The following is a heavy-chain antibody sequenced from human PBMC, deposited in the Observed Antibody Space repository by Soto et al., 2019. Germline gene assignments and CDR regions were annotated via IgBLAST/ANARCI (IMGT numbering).Heavy chain of an antibody. CDR1: GCSISSYS. CDR3: ARGPGSGWYNYFDY. J-gene: IGHJ4*02. D-gene: IGHD6-19*01. V-gene: IGHV4-59*01. Sequence: SDTLSLTCTISGCSISSYSWSWIRQPPGKGLEWIGYIYYSGSTNYNPSLKSRVTISVDTSKNQFSLKLSSVTAADTAVYYCARGPGSGWYNYFDYWGQGTLVTGSS. CDR2: IYYSGST.